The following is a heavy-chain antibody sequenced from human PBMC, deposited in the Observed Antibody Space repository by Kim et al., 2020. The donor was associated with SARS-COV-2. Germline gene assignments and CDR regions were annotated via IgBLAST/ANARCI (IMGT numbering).Heavy chain of an antibody. CDR2: FDPEDGET. J-gene: IGHJ4*02. CDR1: GYTLTELS. V-gene: IGHV1-24*01. Sequence: ASVKVSCKVSGYTLTELSMHWVRQAPGKGLEWMGGFDPEDGETIYAQKFQGRVTMTEDTSTDTAYMELSSLRSEDTAVYYCATVRPPLRFLEWLLLDYWGQGTLVTVSS. CDR3: ATVRPPLRFLEWLLLDY. D-gene: IGHD3-3*01.